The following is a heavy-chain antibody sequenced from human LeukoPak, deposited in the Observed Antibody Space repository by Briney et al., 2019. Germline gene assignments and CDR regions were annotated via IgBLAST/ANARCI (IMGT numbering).Heavy chain of an antibody. CDR3: ARELGSGWSRDY. CDR1: GFTFDDYG. Sequence: QSGGSLRLSCAASGFTFDDYGMRWVRPDPGKGLMWGSGINWNGDNTDYADSVKGRFTISRDNAKNSLYLQMNSLRAEDTAVYFCARELGSGWSRDYWGQGTLVTVSS. J-gene: IGHJ4*02. CDR2: INWNGDNT. D-gene: IGHD6-19*01. V-gene: IGHV3-20*04.